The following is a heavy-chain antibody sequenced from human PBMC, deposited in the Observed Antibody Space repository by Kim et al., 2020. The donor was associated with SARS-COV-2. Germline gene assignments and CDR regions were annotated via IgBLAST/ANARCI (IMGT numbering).Heavy chain of an antibody. CDR2: TSWDGSHR. V-gene: IGHV3-30*03. CDR3: ASEISQTYDVWNGYYRGDWLDR. Sequence: GGSLRLSCAASGFTFNLYDMHWVRQAPGKGLEWVAMTSWDGSHRYYSESVKGRFTVSRDNSKSKLYLQMDSLRPEDSAIYFCASEISQTYDVWNGYYRGDWLDRWGQGTLVTVSS. CDR1: GFTFNLYD. J-gene: IGHJ5*02. D-gene: IGHD3-3*01.